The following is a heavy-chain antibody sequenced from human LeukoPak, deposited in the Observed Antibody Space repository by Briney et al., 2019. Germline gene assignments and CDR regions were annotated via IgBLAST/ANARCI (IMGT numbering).Heavy chain of an antibody. CDR1: GGSFSGYY. Sequence: SETLSLTCAVYGGSFSGYYWSWIRQPPGKGLEWIGHIYYSGSTNYNPSLKSRVTISIDTSKNQFSLNLNSVTAADTAVYYCARDSGSGTYYWGQGTLVTVSS. D-gene: IGHD6-19*01. J-gene: IGHJ4*02. V-gene: IGHV4-34*11. CDR2: IYYSGST. CDR3: ARDSGSGTYY.